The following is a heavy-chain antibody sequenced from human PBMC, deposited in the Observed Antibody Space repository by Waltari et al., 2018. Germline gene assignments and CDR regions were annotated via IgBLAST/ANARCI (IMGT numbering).Heavy chain of an antibody. D-gene: IGHD3-10*01. Sequence: EVQLLESGGGLVQPGGSLRLSCAASGFTFNNYALSWVRQAPGKGLVWVSAISGSGGSIYYADSVKGRFTISRDNSKNTLYLQMNSLRAEDTAVYYCAKTYYYGAGSYSWGRVYYGMDVWGQGTTVTVSS. CDR3: AKTYYYGAGSYSWGRVYYGMDV. J-gene: IGHJ6*02. CDR1: GFTFNNYA. CDR2: ISGSGGSI. V-gene: IGHV3-23*01.